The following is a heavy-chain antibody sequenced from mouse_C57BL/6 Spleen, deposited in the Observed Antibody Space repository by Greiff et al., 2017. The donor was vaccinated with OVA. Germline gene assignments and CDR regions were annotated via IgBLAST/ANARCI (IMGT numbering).Heavy chain of an antibody. CDR3: ALYYGSTWFAY. CDR1: GYTFTSYW. D-gene: IGHD1-1*01. V-gene: IGHV1-64*01. J-gene: IGHJ3*01. Sequence: QVQLQQPGAELVKPGASVKLSCKASGYTFTSYWMHWVKQRPGQGLEWIGMIHPNSGSTNYNEKFKSKATLTVDKSSSTAYMQLSSLTSEDSAVYYCALYYGSTWFAYWGQGTLVTVSA. CDR2: IHPNSGST.